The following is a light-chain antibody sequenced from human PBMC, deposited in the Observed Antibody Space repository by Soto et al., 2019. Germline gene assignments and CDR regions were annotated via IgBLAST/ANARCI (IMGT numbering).Light chain of an antibody. J-gene: IGLJ7*01. CDR1: SSNIGSNY. CDR3: AAWDDSLSGL. Sequence: QSVLTQPPSASGTPGQRVTISCSGSSSNIGSNYVYWYQQLPGTAPKLLIYRNNQRPSGVPDRFSGSKSGTSASLAISGLRSEDEADYCCAAWDDSLSGLFGGGTQLTVL. CDR2: RNN. V-gene: IGLV1-47*01.